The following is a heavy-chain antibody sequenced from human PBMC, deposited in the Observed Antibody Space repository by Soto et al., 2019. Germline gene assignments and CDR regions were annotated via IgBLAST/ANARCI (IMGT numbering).Heavy chain of an antibody. CDR1: GYTFTSYD. V-gene: IGHV1-8*01. CDR2: MNPNSGNT. CDR3: ARGPTLAVAGMRGDYYFDH. D-gene: IGHD6-19*01. Sequence: ASVKVSCKASGYTFTSYDINWVRQATGQGLEWMGWMNPNSGNTGYAQKFQGRVTMTRNTSISTAYMGLSSLRSEDTAVYYCARGPTLAVAGMRGDYYFDHWGQGTLVTVSS. J-gene: IGHJ4*02.